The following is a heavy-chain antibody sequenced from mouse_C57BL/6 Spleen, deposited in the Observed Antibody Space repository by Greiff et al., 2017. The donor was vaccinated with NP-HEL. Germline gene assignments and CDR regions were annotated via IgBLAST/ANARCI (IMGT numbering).Heavy chain of an antibody. CDR1: GFSLTSYG. Sequence: VQLQQSGPGLVQPSQSLSITCTVSGFSLTSYGVHWVRQSPGTGLEWLGVIWSGGSTDYNAAFISRLSISKDNSKSQVFFKMNSLQADDTAIYYCARYSNYGYWYFDVWGTGTTVTVSS. CDR2: IWSGGST. V-gene: IGHV2-2*01. J-gene: IGHJ1*03. CDR3: ARYSNYGYWYFDV. D-gene: IGHD2-5*01.